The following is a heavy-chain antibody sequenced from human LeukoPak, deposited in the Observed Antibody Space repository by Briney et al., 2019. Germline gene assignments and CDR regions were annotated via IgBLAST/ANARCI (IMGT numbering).Heavy chain of an antibody. D-gene: IGHD3-3*01. J-gene: IGHJ4*02. CDR1: GFTFSGYT. CDR3: VREGRFLDY. CDR2: INGGSTYI. V-gene: IGHV3-21*01. Sequence: PGESLRLSCAASGFTFSGYTMNWVRQAPGQGLEWVSSINGGSTYIYYADSLKGRFTVSRDSAKSSASLQMNSLGAEDTSVYYCVREGRFLDYWGQGTLVTVSS.